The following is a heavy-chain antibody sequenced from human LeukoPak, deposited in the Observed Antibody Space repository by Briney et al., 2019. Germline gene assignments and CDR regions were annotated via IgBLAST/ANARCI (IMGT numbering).Heavy chain of an antibody. V-gene: IGHV4-59*01. D-gene: IGHD2-15*01. CDR3: ARGSMSGRVAATRNWFDP. Sequence: SETLSLTCTVPGGSISSYYWSWIRQPPGKGLEWIGYIYYSGSTNYNPSLKSRVTISVDTSKNQFSLKLSSVTAADTAVYYCARGSMSGRVAATRNWFDPWGQGTLVTVSS. CDR1: GGSISSYY. CDR2: IYYSGST. J-gene: IGHJ5*02.